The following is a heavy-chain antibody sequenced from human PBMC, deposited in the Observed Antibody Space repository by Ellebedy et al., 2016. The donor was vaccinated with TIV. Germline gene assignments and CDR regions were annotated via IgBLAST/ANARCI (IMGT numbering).Heavy chain of an antibody. CDR2: INPNSGGT. V-gene: IGHV1-2*04. CDR3: ARDGSVTTVFDY. D-gene: IGHD4-17*01. J-gene: IGHJ4*02. CDR1: GYTFTDYY. Sequence: AASVKVSCKASGYTFTDYYIHWVRQAPGQGLEWMGWINPNSGGTNYAQKFQGWVTMTRDTSISTAFMERTRLTSDDPAVYYCARDGSVTTVFDYWGQGTLVTVSS.